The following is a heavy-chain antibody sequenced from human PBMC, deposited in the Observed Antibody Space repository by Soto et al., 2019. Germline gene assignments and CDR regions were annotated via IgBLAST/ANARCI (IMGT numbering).Heavy chain of an antibody. CDR1: GFTFSSYA. V-gene: IGHV3-23*01. J-gene: IGHJ4*01. CDR3: VRDRDLYRDMFHADL. CDR2: ISGSGGST. Sequence: PGGSLRLSCAASGFTFSSYAMSWVRQAPGKGLEWVSAISGSGGSTYYADSVKGRFTISRDNSKNTLYLQMNSLRAEDAAVYYCVRDRDLYRDMFHADLWGQGTLVTVSS. D-gene: IGHD3-10*02.